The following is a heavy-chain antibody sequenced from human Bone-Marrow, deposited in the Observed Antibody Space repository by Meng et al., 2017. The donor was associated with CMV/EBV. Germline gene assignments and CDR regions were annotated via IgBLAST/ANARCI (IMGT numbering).Heavy chain of an antibody. CDR1: GFTVSSNY. CDR2: INHSGST. V-gene: IGHV4-34*01. D-gene: IGHD2-2*02. J-gene: IGHJ3*02. CDR3: ARGGYCSSTSCYTAAFDI. Sequence: ESLKISCAASGFTVSSNYMSWVRQAPGKGLEWIGEINHSGSTNYNPSLKSRVTISVDTSKNQFSLKLSSVTAADTAVYYCARGGYCSSTSCYTAAFDIWGQGTMVTVSS.